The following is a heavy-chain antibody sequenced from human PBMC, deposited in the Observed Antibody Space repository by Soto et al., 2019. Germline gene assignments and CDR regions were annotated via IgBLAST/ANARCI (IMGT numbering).Heavy chain of an antibody. CDR3: ARDDSISPRLGY. V-gene: IGHV3-48*01. D-gene: IGHD6-6*01. CDR2: ISSSSRTV. J-gene: IGHJ4*02. CDR1: GVTFSSYN. Sequence: GGSLRLSCAASGVTFSSYNMNWVRQAPGKGLEWLSYISSSSRTVYYADSVKGRFTVSRDNGRNSLYLQMDSLRVDDTAVYYCARDDSISPRLGYWGQGTLVTVSS.